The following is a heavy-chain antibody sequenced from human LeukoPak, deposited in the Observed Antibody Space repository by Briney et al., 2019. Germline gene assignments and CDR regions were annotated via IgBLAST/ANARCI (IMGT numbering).Heavy chain of an antibody. D-gene: IGHD2-2*01. J-gene: IGHJ5*02. CDR2: IIPIFGTA. V-gene: IGHV1-69*01. CDR1: GGTFSSYA. Sequence: AVKVSCKASGGTFSSYAISWVRQAPGQGLEWMGGIIPIFGTANYAQKFQGRVTITADESTSTAYMELSSLRSEDTAVYYCAREGRCSSTSCYSGGDDWFDPWGQGTLVTVSS. CDR3: AREGRCSSTSCYSGGDDWFDP.